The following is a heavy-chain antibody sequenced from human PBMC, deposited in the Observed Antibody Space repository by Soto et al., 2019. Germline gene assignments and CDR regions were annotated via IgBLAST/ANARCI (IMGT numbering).Heavy chain of an antibody. CDR2: INPNSGAT. J-gene: IGHJ5*01. CDR3: ARAGWGSSQELDS. D-gene: IGHD3-16*01. CDR1: GFNFAGYF. V-gene: IGHV1-2*02. Sequence: QVQLVQSGAEVKKPGASVKVSCKASGFNFAGYFLHWVRQAPGQGLEWVGWINPNSGATKHTQKFQGRVTMTWDTSINTAYMELVRLRFDDTAVYYCARAGWGSSQELDSWGQGTLVNVSS.